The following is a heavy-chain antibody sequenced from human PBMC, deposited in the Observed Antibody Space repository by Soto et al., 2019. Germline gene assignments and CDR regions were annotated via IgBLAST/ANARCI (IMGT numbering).Heavy chain of an antibody. J-gene: IGHJ4*02. CDR2: IYHSGST. CDR1: GGSISSSNW. V-gene: IGHV4-4*02. CDR3: AGARRGSGSDYYFDY. D-gene: IGHD3-10*01. Sequence: QVQLQESGPGLVKPSGTLSLTCAVSGGSISSSNWWSWVRQPPGKGLEWIGEIYHSGSTNYNPSLKSRVTISVDKSKNQFSLKLSSVTAADTAVYHCAGARRGSGSDYYFDYWGQGTLVTVSS.